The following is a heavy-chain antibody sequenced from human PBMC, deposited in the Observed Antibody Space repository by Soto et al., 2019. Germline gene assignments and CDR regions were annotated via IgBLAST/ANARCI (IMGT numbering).Heavy chain of an antibody. CDR3: ARVYSVIKYYHGAHSIDY. Sequence: PSETLSLTCAVYGVSFSGYCWSWIRQPPGKGLEWIGEINHSGSTNYNPSLKSRVTISVDTSKNQFSLKLSSVTAADTAVYYCARVYSVIKYYHGAHSIDYWGQGTLVTVSS. J-gene: IGHJ4*02. CDR1: GVSFSGYC. D-gene: IGHD2-21*01. V-gene: IGHV4-34*01. CDR2: INHSGST.